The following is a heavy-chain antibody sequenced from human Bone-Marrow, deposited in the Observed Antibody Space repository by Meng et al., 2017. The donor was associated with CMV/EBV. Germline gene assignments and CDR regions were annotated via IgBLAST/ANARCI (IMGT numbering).Heavy chain of an antibody. J-gene: IGHJ3*02. Sequence: SETLSLTCTVSGYSISSGYYWGWIRQPPGKGLEWIGSIYHSGSTYYNPSLKGRVTMSLDTSKNRFSLKLTSVTAADTAMYYCAGPDDMGSSPHDPFDIWGQGTMVTVSS. V-gene: IGHV4-38-2*02. CDR2: IYHSGST. CDR3: AGPDDMGSSPHDPFDI. CDR1: GYSISSGYY. D-gene: IGHD1-1*01.